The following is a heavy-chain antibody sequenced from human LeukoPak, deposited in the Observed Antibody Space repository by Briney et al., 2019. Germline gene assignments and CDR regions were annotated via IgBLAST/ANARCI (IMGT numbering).Heavy chain of an antibody. J-gene: IGHJ4*02. V-gene: IGHV4-30-4*01. CDR3: AREDGYNFGYQN. CDR2: IYYSGST. CDR1: GGSISSGDYY. D-gene: IGHD5-24*01. Sequence: SETLSLTCTVSGGSISSGDYYWSWIRQPPGKGLEWTGYIYYSGSTYYNPSLKSRVTISVDTSKNQFSLKLSSVTAADTAVYYCAREDGYNFGYQNWGQGTLVTVSS.